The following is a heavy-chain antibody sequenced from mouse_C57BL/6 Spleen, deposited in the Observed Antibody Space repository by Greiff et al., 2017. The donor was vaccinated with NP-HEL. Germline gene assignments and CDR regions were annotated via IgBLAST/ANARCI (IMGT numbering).Heavy chain of an antibody. D-gene: IGHD1-1*01. CDR3: ARSSITKGWYFDV. CDR1: GYAFSSYW. Sequence: LLESGAELVKPGASVKISCKASGYAFSSYWMNWVKQRPGKGLEWIGQIYPGDGDTNYNGKFKGKATLTADKSSSTAYMQLSSLTSEDSAVYFCARSSITKGWYFDVWGTGTTVTVSS. CDR2: IYPGDGDT. V-gene: IGHV1-80*01. J-gene: IGHJ1*03.